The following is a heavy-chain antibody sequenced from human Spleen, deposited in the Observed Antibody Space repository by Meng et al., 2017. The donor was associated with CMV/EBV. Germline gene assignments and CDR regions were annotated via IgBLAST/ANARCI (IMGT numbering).Heavy chain of an antibody. CDR2: ISSSGSTI. CDR3: AMWNRQRGGFDY. D-gene: IGHD1-1*01. J-gene: IGHJ4*02. V-gene: IGHV3-11*04. Sequence: GGSLRLSCAASGFTFSDYYMSWIRQAPGKGLEWVSYISSSGSTIYYADSVKGRFTISRDNDRNTIHLQMSSLRLDDSAVYYCAMWNRQRGGFDYWGQGTVVTVSS. CDR1: GFTFSDYY.